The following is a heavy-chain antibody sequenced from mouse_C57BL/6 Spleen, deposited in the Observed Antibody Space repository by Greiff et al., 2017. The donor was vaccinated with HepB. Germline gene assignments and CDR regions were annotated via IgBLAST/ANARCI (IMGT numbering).Heavy chain of an antibody. D-gene: IGHD1-1*01. Sequence: QVQLQQPGAELVKPGASVKLSCKASGYTFTSYWMQWVKQRPGQGLEWIGEIDPSDSYTNYNQKFKGKATLTVDTSSSTASMQLSSLTSEDSAVYYCARSNYYGTLYYFDYWGQGTTLTVSS. CDR2: IDPSDSYT. CDR3: ARSNYYGTLYYFDY. J-gene: IGHJ2*01. V-gene: IGHV1-50*01. CDR1: GYTFTSYW.